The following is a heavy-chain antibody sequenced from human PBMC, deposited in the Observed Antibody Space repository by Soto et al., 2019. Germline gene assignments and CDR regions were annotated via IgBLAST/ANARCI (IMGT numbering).Heavy chain of an antibody. V-gene: IGHV3-30*18. CDR1: GFNFDNYG. Sequence: GGSLRLSCQASGFNFDNYGMHWVRQAPGKGLEWVAVITYDGSNKYYADSVKGRFTISRDNSKNALSLHLNTLKPEDTAVYHCAKDRVGGTFYTPLGFWGQGTLVTVSS. CDR2: ITYDGSNK. J-gene: IGHJ4*02. D-gene: IGHD1-7*01. CDR3: AKDRVGGTFYTPLGF.